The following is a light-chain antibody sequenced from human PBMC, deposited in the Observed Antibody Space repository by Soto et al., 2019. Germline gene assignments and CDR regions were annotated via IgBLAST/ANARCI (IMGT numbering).Light chain of an antibody. V-gene: IGKV3-15*01. CDR3: QQYNNWPPWT. CDR1: QSLGGN. Sequence: EIVMTQSPATLAVSPGDTATLSCRASQSLGGNLAWYQQKPGQAPRLLIFRASSRATGVPARFSASASGTEFTLTISGLQSDDFPVYYCQQYNNWPPWTFGPGTKVEI. CDR2: RAS. J-gene: IGKJ1*01.